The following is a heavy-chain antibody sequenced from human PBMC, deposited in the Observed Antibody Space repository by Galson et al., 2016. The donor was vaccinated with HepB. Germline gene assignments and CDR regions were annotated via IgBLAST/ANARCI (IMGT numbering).Heavy chain of an antibody. D-gene: IGHD6-19*01. J-gene: IGHJ4*02. CDR3: ARAVIAVTGFDFDC. CDR1: GFSLSTSGVA. Sequence: PALVKPTQTLTLTCTFSGFSLSTSGVAVGWIRQPPGKALEWLAVIYWDDDKRYSPFLWSRLTITKDTSKNQVVLTMTNMDPLDTATYYCARAVIAVTGFDFDCWGQGTLVTVSS. CDR2: IYWDDDK. V-gene: IGHV2-5*02.